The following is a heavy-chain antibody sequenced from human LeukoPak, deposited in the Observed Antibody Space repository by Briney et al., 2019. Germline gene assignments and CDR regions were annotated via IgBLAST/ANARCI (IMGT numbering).Heavy chain of an antibody. CDR2: IYYSGST. CDR1: GGSISTYY. D-gene: IGHD2-15*01. V-gene: IGHV4-59*08. J-gene: IGHJ4*02. CDR3: ARRYCSGGSCPFDY. Sequence: ASETLSLTCTVSGGSISTYYWSWIRQPPGKALEWIGYIYYSGSTNHNPSLKSRVTISADTSKNQFSLKLSSVTAADTAVYYCARRYCSGGSCPFDYWGQGTLVTVSS.